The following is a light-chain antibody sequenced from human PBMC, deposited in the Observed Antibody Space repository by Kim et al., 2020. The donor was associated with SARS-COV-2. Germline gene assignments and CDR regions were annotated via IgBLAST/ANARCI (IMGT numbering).Light chain of an antibody. J-gene: IGKJ2*01. CDR1: QRISSY. CDR2: AAT. CDR3: QQSYISPPT. V-gene: IGKV1-39*01. Sequence: SATGRDRVNITCRAGQRISSYLNLFPQKPRKAPNLLIYAATSLQRWVPSRFSGSGSGTHFTLTNSSLQPEDFSTYYCQQSYISPPTFGQGTKLEI.